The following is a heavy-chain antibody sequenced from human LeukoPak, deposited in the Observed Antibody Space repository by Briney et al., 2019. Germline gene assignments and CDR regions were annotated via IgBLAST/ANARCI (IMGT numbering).Heavy chain of an antibody. J-gene: IGHJ4*02. D-gene: IGHD3-22*01. CDR3: ARPQKYYSTSGYYLVS. Sequence: GASVKVSCKASGYIFTGYYIYWVRQAPGQGLEWMGWINPNSGGTDSAQKFQGRVAMTRDTSLSTAYMELTRPTSDDTAVYYCARPQKYYSTSGYYLVSWGQGTLVTVSS. CDR1: GYIFTGYY. V-gene: IGHV1-2*02. CDR2: INPNSGGT.